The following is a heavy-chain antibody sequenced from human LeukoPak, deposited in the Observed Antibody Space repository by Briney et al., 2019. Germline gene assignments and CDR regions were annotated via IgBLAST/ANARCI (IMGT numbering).Heavy chain of an antibody. CDR3: ATHSGESYSPRPTDAFDI. J-gene: IGHJ3*02. D-gene: IGHD1-26*01. CDR2: LDPEYAET. Sequence: ASVKVSCKVSGYTLTELSIHWVRQAPGKGLEWMGGLDPEYAETIYAQKFQGRVTMTEDTSPDTAYMELSSLRSEDTAVYFCATHSGESYSPRPTDAFDIWGQGTMVTVSS. CDR1: GYTLTELS. V-gene: IGHV1-24*01.